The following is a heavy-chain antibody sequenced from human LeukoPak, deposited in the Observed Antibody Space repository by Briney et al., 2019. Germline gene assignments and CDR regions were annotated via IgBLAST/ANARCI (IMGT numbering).Heavy chain of an antibody. CDR2: VYYSGST. Sequence: PSETLSLTCTVSGGSISSYYWSWIRQPPGKGLDWIGYVYYSGSTNYNPSLKSRVTISVDTSKNQFSLKLSSVTAADTAVYYCARTYGDPHFDYWGQGTLVTVSS. CDR3: ARTYGDPHFDY. V-gene: IGHV4-59*01. J-gene: IGHJ4*02. D-gene: IGHD4-17*01. CDR1: GGSISSYY.